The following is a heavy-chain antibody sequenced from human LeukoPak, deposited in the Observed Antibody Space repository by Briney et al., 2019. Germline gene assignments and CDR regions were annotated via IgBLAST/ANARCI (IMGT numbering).Heavy chain of an antibody. D-gene: IGHD2-2*01. V-gene: IGHV5-51*01. J-gene: IGHJ3*02. CDR3: ARSCTSTNCYLTDAFDI. CDR1: GYSFTTYW. Sequence: GESLKISCKGFGYSFTTYWIGWVRQMPGKGLEWMGIIYPGDSDTKYSPSFRGQVTISADKSISTAYLQWSSLKASDTAMYYCARSCTSTNCYLTDAFDIWGQGTRVTVSS. CDR2: IYPGDSDT.